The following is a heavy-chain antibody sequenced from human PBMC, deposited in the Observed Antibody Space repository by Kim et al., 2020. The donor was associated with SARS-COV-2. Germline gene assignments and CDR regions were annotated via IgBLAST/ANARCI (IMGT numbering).Heavy chain of an antibody. CDR3: ASMKRWGFWSGGGDY. Sequence: SETLSLTCAVYGGSFSGYYWSWIRQPPGKGLEWIGEINHSGSTNYNPSLKSRVTISVDTSKNQFSLKLSSVTAADTAVYYCASMKRWGFWSGGGDYWGQGTLVTVSS. V-gene: IGHV4-34*01. CDR1: GGSFSGYY. D-gene: IGHD3-3*01. J-gene: IGHJ4*02. CDR2: INHSGST.